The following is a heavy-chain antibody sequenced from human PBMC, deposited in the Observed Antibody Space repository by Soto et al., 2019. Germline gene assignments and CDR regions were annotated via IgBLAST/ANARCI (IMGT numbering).Heavy chain of an antibody. V-gene: IGHV1-69*13. Sequence: SVKVSCKYSVGTFISYAISWVRQAPGQGLEWMGGIIPIFGTANYAQKFQGRVTITADESTSTAYMELSSLRSEDTAVYYCAREYCSSTSCYVFGYWGQGTLVTVSS. CDR3: AREYCSSTSCYVFGY. CDR2: IIPIFGTA. D-gene: IGHD2-2*01. CDR1: VGTFISYA. J-gene: IGHJ4*02.